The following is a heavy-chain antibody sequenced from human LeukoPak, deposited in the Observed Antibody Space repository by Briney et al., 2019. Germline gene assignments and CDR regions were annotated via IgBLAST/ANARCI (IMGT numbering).Heavy chain of an antibody. Sequence: PGGSLRLSCAASGFTFDDYGMSWVRQAPGKGLEWVSGINWNGGSTGYADSVKGRFTISRDNAKNSLYLQMNSLRAEDTALYYCARGSNDRYGEHQYYFDYWGQGTLVTVSS. V-gene: IGHV3-20*04. D-gene: IGHD3-10*01. J-gene: IGHJ4*02. CDR1: GFTFDDYG. CDR3: ARGSNDRYGEHQYYFDY. CDR2: INWNGGST.